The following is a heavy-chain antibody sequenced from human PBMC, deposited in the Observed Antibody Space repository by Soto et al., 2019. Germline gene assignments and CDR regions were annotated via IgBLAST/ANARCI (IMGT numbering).Heavy chain of an antibody. CDR3: ARKTTVTYFDY. Sequence: SETLSLTCTVSGGSISSYYWSWIRQPPGKGLEWIGYIYYSGSTNYNPSLKSRVTISVDTSKNQFSLKLSPVTAADTAVYYCARKTTVTYFDYWGQGTLVTVSS. J-gene: IGHJ4*02. V-gene: IGHV4-59*01. CDR2: IYYSGST. D-gene: IGHD4-17*01. CDR1: GGSISSYY.